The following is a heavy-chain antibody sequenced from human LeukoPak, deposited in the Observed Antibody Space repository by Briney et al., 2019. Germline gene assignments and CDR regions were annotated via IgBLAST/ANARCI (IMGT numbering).Heavy chain of an antibody. V-gene: IGHV4-59*08. D-gene: IGHD3-10*01. CDR2: MYYTGTT. Sequence: SETLSLTCAVSGGSIRSYYWSWIRQPPGKGLEWIGYMYYTGTTNYNPSLKSRVTISVDTSKNQFSLKLNSVTAADTAVYYCARGERSLFRGVTEFWGQGTLVYVSS. CDR1: GGSIRSYY. CDR3: ARGERSLFRGVTEF. J-gene: IGHJ4*02.